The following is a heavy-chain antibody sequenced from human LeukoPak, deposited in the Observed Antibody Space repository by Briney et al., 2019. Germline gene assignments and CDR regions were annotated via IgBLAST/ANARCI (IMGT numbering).Heavy chain of an antibody. J-gene: IGHJ3*02. CDR3: ATVSGMDYYDSSGYYHDAFDI. CDR1: RYTFTGYY. CDR2: INPNNSGT. V-gene: IGHV1-2*04. Sequence: ASVKVSCKASRYTFTGYYMHWVRQAPGQGLEWMGWINPNNSGTNYAQNFQGWVTMTRDTSISTAYMELSRLRSDDTAVYYCATVSGMDYYDSSGYYHDAFDIWGQGTMVTVSS. D-gene: IGHD3-22*01.